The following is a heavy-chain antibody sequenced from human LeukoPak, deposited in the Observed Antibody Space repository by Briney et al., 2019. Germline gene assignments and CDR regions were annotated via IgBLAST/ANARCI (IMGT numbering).Heavy chain of an antibody. V-gene: IGHV4-30-4*01. Sequence: SETLSLTCTVSGASISNDDYYWSWIRQPPGKGLEWIGSIYYSGSNFYNPSLKSRITISVDTSKNQFSLRLSSVTAADTAVYYCAREGRDFWSGSRGRFDPWGQGTLVTVSS. J-gene: IGHJ5*02. CDR1: GASISNDDYY. D-gene: IGHD3-3*01. CDR3: AREGRDFWSGSRGRFDP. CDR2: IYYSGSN.